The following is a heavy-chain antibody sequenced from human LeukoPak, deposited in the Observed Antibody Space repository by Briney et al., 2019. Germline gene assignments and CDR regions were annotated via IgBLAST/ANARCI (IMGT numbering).Heavy chain of an antibody. J-gene: IGHJ4*02. D-gene: IGHD4-23*01. CDR3: ARDLGLYDYGGNIDY. CDR2: ISGSSRTM. Sequence: PGGSLRLSCAASGFTLSSYSMHWIRQAPGKGLEWVSYISGSSRTMYYADSVKGRFTISRDNAKNSLYLQMNSLRAEDTAVYYCARDLGLYDYGGNIDYWGQGTLVTVSS. V-gene: IGHV3-48*04. CDR1: GFTLSSYS.